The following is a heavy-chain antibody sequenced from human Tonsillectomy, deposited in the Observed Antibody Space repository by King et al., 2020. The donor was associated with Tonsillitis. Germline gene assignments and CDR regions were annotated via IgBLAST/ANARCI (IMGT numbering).Heavy chain of an antibody. V-gene: IGHV4-59*01. J-gene: IGHJ4*02. CDR1: GGSISSYS. Sequence: QLQESGPGLVKPSETLSLTCSVSGGSISSYSWSWIRQPPGKGLEWIGYFYYSGSTNYKPSLRSRVTISIDTSKSQFSLKLSSVTAADTAVYYCARGLGNYFDSSGYYPFDYWGQGTLVTVSS. CDR3: ARGLGNYFDSSGYYPFDY. D-gene: IGHD3-22*01. CDR2: FYYSGST.